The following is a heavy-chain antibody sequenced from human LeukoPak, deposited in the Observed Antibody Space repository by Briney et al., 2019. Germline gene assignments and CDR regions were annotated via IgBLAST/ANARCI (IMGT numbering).Heavy chain of an antibody. CDR1: GFTFSNYA. CDR2: ISGSGGST. Sequence: PGGSLRLSCAASGFTFSNYAMSWVRQAPGKGLEWVSAISGSGGSTYYADSVKGRFTISRDNSKNTLYLQMNSLRAEDTAVYYCAKDSSSWYVPWFDPWGQGTLVTVSS. J-gene: IGHJ5*02. V-gene: IGHV3-23*01. D-gene: IGHD6-13*01. CDR3: AKDSSSWYVPWFDP.